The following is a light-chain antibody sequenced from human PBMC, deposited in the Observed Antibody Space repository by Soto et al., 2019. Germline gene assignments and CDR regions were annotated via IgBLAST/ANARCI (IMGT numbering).Light chain of an antibody. CDR2: DAY. Sequence: EVVLTQSPVTLSLSPGERATLSCRASQSFRGLLAWYQQKPGQAPRLLIYDAYNRATGIPPRFSGSGSGTDFTLTISSIEPEDSAVYYCQQRHMWPITFGQGPRREIK. J-gene: IGKJ5*01. CDR1: QSFRGL. V-gene: IGKV3-11*01. CDR3: QQRHMWPIT.